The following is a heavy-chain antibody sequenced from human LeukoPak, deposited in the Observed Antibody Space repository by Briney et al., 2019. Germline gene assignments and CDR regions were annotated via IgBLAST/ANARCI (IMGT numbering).Heavy chain of an antibody. Sequence: SQTLSLTCAISGDSVSNNSASWNWIRQSPSRGLEWLGRTHYRSKWYNDYALSVKSRININPDTSKNQFSLQLNSVTPDDTAVYYCARDNCGRGCQLLHFDYWGQGMLVTVSS. CDR3: ARDNCGRGCQLLHFDY. V-gene: IGHV6-1*01. D-gene: IGHD4/OR15-4a*01. CDR2: THYRSKWYN. J-gene: IGHJ4*02. CDR1: GDSVSNNSAS.